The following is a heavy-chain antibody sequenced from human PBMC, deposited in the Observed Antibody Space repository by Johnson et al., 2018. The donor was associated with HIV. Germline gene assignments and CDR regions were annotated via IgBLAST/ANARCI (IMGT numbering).Heavy chain of an antibody. CDR3: AKDREWLVPTPLDACDL. V-gene: IGHV3-30-3*01. Sequence: QVQLVESGGGVVQPGRSLRLSCAASGFTFSSYAMHWVRQAPGKGLEWVAVISFDGSNKYYADSVKGRFTISRDNSKNTLYLQMNSLRAEDTAVYYCAKDREWLVPTPLDACDLWGQGTMVTVSS. J-gene: IGHJ3*01. CDR2: ISFDGSNK. CDR1: GFTFSSYA. D-gene: IGHD6-19*01.